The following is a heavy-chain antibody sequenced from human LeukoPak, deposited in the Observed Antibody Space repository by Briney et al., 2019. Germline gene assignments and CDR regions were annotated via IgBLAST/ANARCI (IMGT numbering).Heavy chain of an antibody. CDR2: ISSSGTNI. CDR3: ARVGVVVAATGNLWFDP. J-gene: IGHJ5*02. CDR1: GFTFSSYE. V-gene: IGHV3-48*03. Sequence: GGSLRLSCAASGFTFSSYEMNWVRQAPGKGLEWVSYISSSGTNIYYADSVKGRFTISRDNAKNSLYLQMYSLRAEDTAVYYCARVGVVVAATGNLWFDPWGQGTLVTVSS. D-gene: IGHD2-15*01.